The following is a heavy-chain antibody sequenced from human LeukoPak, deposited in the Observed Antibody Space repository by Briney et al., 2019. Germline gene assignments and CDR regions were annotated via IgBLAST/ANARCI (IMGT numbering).Heavy chain of an antibody. D-gene: IGHD3-22*01. CDR3: AKDGSPYYYDSSGYNYFDY. J-gene: IGHJ4*02. CDR2: IWYDGSNK. Sequence: PGRSLRLSCAASGFTFSSYGMHWVRQAPGKGLEWVAVIWYDGSNKYYADSVKGRFTISRDNSKNTLYLQMNSLRAEDTAVYYCAKDGSPYYYDSSGYNYFDYWGQGTLVTVSS. V-gene: IGHV3-33*06. CDR1: GFTFSSYG.